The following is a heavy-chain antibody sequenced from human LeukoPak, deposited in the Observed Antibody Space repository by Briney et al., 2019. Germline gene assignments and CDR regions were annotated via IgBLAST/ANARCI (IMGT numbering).Heavy chain of an antibody. CDR1: GYTFNSYG. J-gene: IGHJ6*03. CDR3: ARVLNYYDSSGSNYYYMDV. D-gene: IGHD3-22*01. V-gene: IGHV1-18*01. Sequence: ASVKVSCKASGYTFNSYGISWVRQAPGQGLKWMGWISVYNGNTNYAQKLQGRVTMTTDASTSTAYMELRSLRSDDSAVYYCARVLNYYDSSGSNYYYMDVWGKGTTVTVSS. CDR2: ISVYNGNT.